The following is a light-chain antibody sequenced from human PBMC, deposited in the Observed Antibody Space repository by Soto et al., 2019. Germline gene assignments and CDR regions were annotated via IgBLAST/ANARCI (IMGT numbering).Light chain of an antibody. V-gene: IGKV3-15*01. CDR3: KEYNTWPWT. CDR2: GAS. CDR1: QSVSSSY. J-gene: IGKJ1*01. Sequence: EIVLTQSPGTLSLSPGERATLSCRASQSVSSSYLAWYQQKPGQAPRLLIYGASTRATGIQDRFSGSGSGTEFILTIRSLQSEDFAVYYCKEYNTWPWTFGQGTKVDIK.